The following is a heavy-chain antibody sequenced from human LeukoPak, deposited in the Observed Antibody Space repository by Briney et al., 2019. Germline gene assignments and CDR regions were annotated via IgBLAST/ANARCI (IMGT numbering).Heavy chain of an antibody. J-gene: IGHJ4*02. D-gene: IGHD6-19*01. CDR2: IKQDGSAK. Sequence: GGSLRLSCACSGFPFSTFWMTWVRPAPGKGLEWVANIKQDGSAKYYVGSVKGRFTISRDNSKNSLYLQMNSLTAEDTAVYYCAGSSGWLIVNWGQGTLVTVSS. CDR1: GFPFSTFW. V-gene: IGHV3-7*01. CDR3: AGSSGWLIVN.